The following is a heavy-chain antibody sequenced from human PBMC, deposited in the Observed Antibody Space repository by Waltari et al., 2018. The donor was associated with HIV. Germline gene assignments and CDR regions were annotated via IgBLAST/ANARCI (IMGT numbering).Heavy chain of an antibody. Sequence: QLHLQESGPGLVKPSETLALTCTVSGGSITRNDFYWAWIRQPPGKGLEWIGLMYNSGPTAYNPSLKSRVSMSRDTSKNRFSRRLHSVTAADTAIYYCARRGDGFNQHARLDHWGPGTLVTVSS. V-gene: IGHV4-39*01. J-gene: IGHJ4*02. CDR3: ARRGDGFNQHARLDH. D-gene: IGHD2-2*01. CDR2: MYNSGPT. CDR1: GGSITRNDFY.